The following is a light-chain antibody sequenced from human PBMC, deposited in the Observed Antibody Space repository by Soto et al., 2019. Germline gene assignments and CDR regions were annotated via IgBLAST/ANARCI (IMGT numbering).Light chain of an antibody. Sequence: EIVLTQSPDTLSLSQGERATLSCRASQSVRSFLAWYQQKPGQAPRLLIYDASNSATGIPAKFSCSGSGTDFPLTISWLEPEDFGVYNCQQRSNWPPEVTFGPGSKVDVK. V-gene: IGKV3-11*01. CDR1: QSVRSF. CDR3: QQRSNWPPEVT. CDR2: DAS. J-gene: IGKJ3*01.